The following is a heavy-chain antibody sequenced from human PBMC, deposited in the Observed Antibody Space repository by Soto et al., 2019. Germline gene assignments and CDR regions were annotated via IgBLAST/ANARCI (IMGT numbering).Heavy chain of an antibody. V-gene: IGHV3-30-3*01. CDR1: GFTFSSYA. D-gene: IGHD4-17*01. CDR3: ARGDYGGDSGAY. CDR2: ISYDGSNK. Sequence: QVQLVESGGGVVQPGRSLRLSCAASGFTFSSYAMHWVRQAPGKGLEWVAVISYDGSNKYYADSVKGRFTISRDNAKNSLSLQMDSLRAEDTAVYYCARGDYGGDSGAYWGQGTLVTVSS. J-gene: IGHJ4*02.